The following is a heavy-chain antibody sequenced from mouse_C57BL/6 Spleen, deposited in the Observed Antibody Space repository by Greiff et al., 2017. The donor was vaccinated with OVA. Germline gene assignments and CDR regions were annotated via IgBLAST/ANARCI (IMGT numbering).Heavy chain of an antibody. D-gene: IGHD2-3*01. CDR2: IYPRSGNT. Sequence: QVQLQQSGAELARPGASVKLSCKASGYTFTSYGISWVKQRTGQGLEWIGEIYPRSGNTYYNEKFKGKATLTADKSSSTAYMELRSLTSEDSAVYFCARSLYDGYYVYARDYWGQGTSVTVSS. J-gene: IGHJ4*01. V-gene: IGHV1-81*01. CDR1: GYTFTSYG. CDR3: ARSLYDGYYVYARDY.